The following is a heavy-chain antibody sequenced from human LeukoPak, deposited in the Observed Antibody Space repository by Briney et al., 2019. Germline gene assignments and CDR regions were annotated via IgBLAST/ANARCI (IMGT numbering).Heavy chain of an antibody. J-gene: IGHJ2*01. CDR1: GGSISSGGYY. CDR3: AREIEGYFDL. V-gene: IGHV4-31*03. CDR2: IYYSGST. Sequence: SETLSLTCTVSGGSISSGGYYWSWIRQHPGKGLEWIGYIYYSGSTYYNPSLKSRVTISVDTSKNQFSLKLSSVTAADTAVYYCAREIEGYFDLWGRGTLVTVSS.